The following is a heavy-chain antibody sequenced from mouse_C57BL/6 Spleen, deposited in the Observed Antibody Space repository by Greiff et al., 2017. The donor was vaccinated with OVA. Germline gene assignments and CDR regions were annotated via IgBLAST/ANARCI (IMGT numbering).Heavy chain of an antibody. CDR2: IDPENGDT. Sequence: VHVKQSGAELVRPGASVKLSCTASGFNIKDDYMHWVKQRPEQGLEWIGWIDPENGDTEYASKFPGKATITADTSSNTAYLQLSSLTSEDTAVYYCTTLYGSSYRYAMDYWGQGTSVTVSS. CDR1: GFNIKDDY. CDR3: TTLYGSSYRYAMDY. J-gene: IGHJ4*01. D-gene: IGHD1-1*01. V-gene: IGHV14-4*01.